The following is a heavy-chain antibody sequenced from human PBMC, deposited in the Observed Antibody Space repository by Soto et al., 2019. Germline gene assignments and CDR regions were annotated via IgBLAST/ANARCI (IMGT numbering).Heavy chain of an antibody. CDR3: AKEGYCTNGVCYPHRAFDI. D-gene: IGHD2-8*01. V-gene: IGHV3-23*01. CDR1: GFTFSSYA. Sequence: GGSLRLSCAASGFTFSSYAMSWVRQAPGKGLEWVSAISGSGGSTYYADSVKGRFTISRDNSKNTLYLQMNSLRAEDTAVYYCAKEGYCTNGVCYPHRAFDIWGQGTMVTVSS. J-gene: IGHJ3*02. CDR2: ISGSGGST.